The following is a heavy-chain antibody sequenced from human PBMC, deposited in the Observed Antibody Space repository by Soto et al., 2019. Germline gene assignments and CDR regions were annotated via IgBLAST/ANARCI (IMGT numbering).Heavy chain of an antibody. V-gene: IGHV3-30*18. CDR2: ISHDGSNK. CDR3: AKDLGSGKPYYYYAMDV. J-gene: IGHJ6*02. CDR1: GFIFSKYG. D-gene: IGHD3-10*01. Sequence: QVQLVESGGGVVQPGRSLRLSCAASGFIFSKYGMHWVRQAPGKGLEWVAVISHDGSNKYYAESVKGRFIISRDKSENTLYLQMNSLRAEDTALYYCAKDLGSGKPYYYYAMDVWGQGTTVTVSS.